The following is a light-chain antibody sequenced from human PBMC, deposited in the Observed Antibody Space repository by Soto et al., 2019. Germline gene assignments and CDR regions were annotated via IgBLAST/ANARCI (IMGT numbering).Light chain of an antibody. J-gene: IGKJ2*01. V-gene: IGKV3-15*01. CDR1: QSVSSN. CDR2: GAS. Sequence: EIVMTQSPATLSVSPGDRATLSCRASQSVSSNLAWYQQKPGQAPRLLIYGASTRATGIPARFSGSGSGTDLTPPISSLQSEDLAVYFCQQYHNCPPFTFAQGTKLDIK. CDR3: QQYHNCPPFT.